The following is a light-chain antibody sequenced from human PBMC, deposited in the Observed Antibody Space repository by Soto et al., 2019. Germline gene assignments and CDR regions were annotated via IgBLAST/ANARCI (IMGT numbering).Light chain of an antibody. V-gene: IGKV3-20*01. CDR2: DCS. CDR3: QQYGNSLSST. Sequence: LFLTQSPCTLALSAGETATLSCRASQSVSNIYLGWYQQKPGQAPRLLIFDCSSSATGIPDSFSGSGSGTDFTLTISRLEPEDFAVYYCQQYGNSLSSTFGQGTKVDIK. J-gene: IGKJ1*01. CDR1: QSVSNIY.